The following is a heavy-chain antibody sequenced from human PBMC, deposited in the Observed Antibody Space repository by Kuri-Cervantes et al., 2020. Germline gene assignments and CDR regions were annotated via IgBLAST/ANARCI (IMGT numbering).Heavy chain of an antibody. Sequence: GESLKISCAASGFTFSSYAMSWVRQAPGKGLEWVSSISSSSSYIYYADSVKGRFTISRDNAKNSLYLQMNSLRVEDTAVYFCAKGSSLGDYGDFSHFDYWGQGILVTVSS. CDR1: GFTFSSYA. V-gene: IGHV3-21*04. CDR2: ISSSSSYI. J-gene: IGHJ4*02. CDR3: AKGSSLGDYGDFSHFDY. D-gene: IGHD4-17*01.